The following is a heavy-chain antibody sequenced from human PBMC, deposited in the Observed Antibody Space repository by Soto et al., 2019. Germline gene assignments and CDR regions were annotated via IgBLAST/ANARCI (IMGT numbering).Heavy chain of an antibody. CDR3: ARIKLDSSGWWFDY. V-gene: IGHV4-61*01. Sequence: QVQLQESGPGLVKPSETLSLTCTVSGGSVSSGSYYWSWIRQPPGKGLEWIGHIYYSGSTNYNPSLKRRVTMSLDTSKNQSSLELSSVNAADTAVYYCARIKLDSSGWWFDYWGQGTRVTVSS. CDR2: IYYSGST. J-gene: IGHJ4*02. CDR1: GGSVSSGSYY. D-gene: IGHD6-19*01.